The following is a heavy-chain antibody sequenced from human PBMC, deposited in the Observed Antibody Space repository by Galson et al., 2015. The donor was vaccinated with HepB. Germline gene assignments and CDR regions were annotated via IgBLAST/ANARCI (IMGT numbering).Heavy chain of an antibody. CDR3: AKDPDSDATPNY. V-gene: IGHV3-30*18. CDR1: GFTFSSYG. Sequence: SLRLSCAASGFTFSSYGMHWVRQAPGKGLEWVAVISYDGSNKYYADSVKGRFTISRDNSKNTLYLQMNSLRAEDTAVYYCAKDPDSDATPNYWGQGTLVTVSS. D-gene: IGHD1-26*01. J-gene: IGHJ4*02. CDR2: ISYDGSNK.